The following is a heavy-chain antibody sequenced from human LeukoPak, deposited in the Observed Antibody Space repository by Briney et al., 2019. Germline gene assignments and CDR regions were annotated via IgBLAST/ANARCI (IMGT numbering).Heavy chain of an antibody. J-gene: IGHJ5*02. CDR2: ISGSGGST. V-gene: IGHV3-23*01. CDR1: GFTFSSYA. CDR3: AKASTPERYSGVWFDP. D-gene: IGHD5-12*01. Sequence: GGSLRLSCAASGFTFSSYAMSWVRQAPGKGLEWVSAISGSGGSTYYADSVKGRFTISRDNSKNTLYLQMNSLRAEDTAVYYCAKASTPERYSGVWFDPWGQGTLVTVSS.